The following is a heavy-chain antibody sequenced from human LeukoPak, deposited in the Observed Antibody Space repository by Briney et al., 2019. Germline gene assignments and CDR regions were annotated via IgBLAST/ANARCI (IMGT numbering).Heavy chain of an antibody. CDR2: IYYSGST. CDR3: ARSSPSGDFWSGYYIPPDY. J-gene: IGHJ4*02. Sequence: PSETLSLTCTVSGGSISSSSYYWGWIRQAPGKGLEWIGSIYYSGSTYYNPSLKSRVTISVDTSKNQFSLKLSSVTAADTAVYYCARSSPSGDFWSGYYIPPDYWGQGTLVTVSS. D-gene: IGHD3-3*01. V-gene: IGHV4-39*07. CDR1: GGSISSSSYY.